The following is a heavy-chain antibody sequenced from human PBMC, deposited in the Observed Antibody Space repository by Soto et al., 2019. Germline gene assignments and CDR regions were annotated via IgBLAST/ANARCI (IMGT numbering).Heavy chain of an antibody. CDR1: GCSISSYY. CDR2: IYYSGST. Sequence: SETLSLTCTVSGCSISSYYWSWIRQPPGKGLEWIGYIYYSGSTYYNPSLKSRVTISVDTSKNQFSLKLSSVTAADTAVYYCARAPRDIVVVQAAMRVDYYYYMDVWGKGTTVTVSS. V-gene: IGHV4-59*12. J-gene: IGHJ6*03. D-gene: IGHD2-2*01. CDR3: ARAPRDIVVVQAAMRVDYYYYMDV.